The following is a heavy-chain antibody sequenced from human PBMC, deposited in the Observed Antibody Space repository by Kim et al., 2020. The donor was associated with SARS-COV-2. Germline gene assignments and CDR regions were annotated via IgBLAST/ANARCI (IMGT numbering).Heavy chain of an antibody. CDR3: ARRNGNGDQRDH. Sequence: SETLSLTCTVSGGSIRTTSYYWGWIRQPPGKGLEWFGNIYYSGNTYYKPSLKSPVTISIATSNNQFYLNLSSVTAADTSVYYCARRNGNGDQRDHWCQGTLVPVSS. J-gene: IGHJ4*02. CDR2: IYYSGNT. CDR1: GGSIRTTSYY. D-gene: IGHD4-17*01. V-gene: IGHV4-39*01.